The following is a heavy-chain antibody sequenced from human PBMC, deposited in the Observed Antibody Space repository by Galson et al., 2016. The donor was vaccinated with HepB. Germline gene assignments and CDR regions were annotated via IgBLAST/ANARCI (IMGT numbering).Heavy chain of an antibody. Sequence: SLRLSCAASGFIFSDNAMSWVRQAPGKGLEWVSAISGRGGSTYYADSVKGRFTISRDNSEDTLYLQMSSLRAEDAAVYYCAQSTLKSPYTSSWYYSHYWGQGTLVTVSS. CDR2: ISGRGGST. CDR1: GFIFSDNA. J-gene: IGHJ4*02. V-gene: IGHV3-23*01. D-gene: IGHD2-2*02. CDR3: AQSTLKSPYTSSWYYSHY.